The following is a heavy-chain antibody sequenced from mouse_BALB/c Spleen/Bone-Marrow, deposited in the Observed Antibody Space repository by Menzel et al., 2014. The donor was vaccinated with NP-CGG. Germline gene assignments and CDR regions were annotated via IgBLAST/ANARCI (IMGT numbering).Heavy chain of an antibody. CDR1: GYTFTTYW. V-gene: IGHV1-69*02. D-gene: IGHD1-3*01. Sequence: QVQLQQSGAELVTPGASVKLSCKASGYTFTTYWMRWVKQRPGHGLEWIGQVDPSDGYTNYSQMFKGKATLTVDKSSSTAYMQLSSLSSEDSAVYYCARGGDNFAWFAYWGQGTLVTVSA. J-gene: IGHJ3*01. CDR3: ARGGDNFAWFAY. CDR2: VDPSDGYT.